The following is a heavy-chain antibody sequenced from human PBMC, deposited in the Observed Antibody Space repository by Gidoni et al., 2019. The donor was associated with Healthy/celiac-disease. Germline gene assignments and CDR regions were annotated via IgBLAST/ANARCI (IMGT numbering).Heavy chain of an antibody. CDR2: ISYDGSNK. CDR1: GFTFSSYG. Sequence: QVQLVESGGGVVQPGRSLRLSCAASGFTFSSYGMHWVRQAPGKGLEWVAVISYDGSNKYYADSVKGRFTISRDNSKNTLYLQMNSLRAEDTAVYYCAKVDSVAAAGTYRIALDYWGQGTLVTVSS. D-gene: IGHD6-13*01. V-gene: IGHV3-30*18. J-gene: IGHJ4*02. CDR3: AKVDSVAAAGTYRIALDY.